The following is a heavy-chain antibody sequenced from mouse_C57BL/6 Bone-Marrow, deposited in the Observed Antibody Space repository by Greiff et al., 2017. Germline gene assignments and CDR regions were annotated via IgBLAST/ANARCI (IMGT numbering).Heavy chain of an antibody. V-gene: IGHV1-5*01. CDR3: TPLLWLRGDY. Sequence: EVKLVESGTVLARPGASVKMSCKTSGYTFTSYWMHWVKQRPGQGLEWIGAIYPGNSDTSYNQKFKGKAKLTAVTSASTAYMELSSLTNADSAVYYCTPLLWLRGDYWGQGTTLTVSS. CDR1: GYTFTSYW. D-gene: IGHD2-9*01. J-gene: IGHJ2*01. CDR2: IYPGNSDT.